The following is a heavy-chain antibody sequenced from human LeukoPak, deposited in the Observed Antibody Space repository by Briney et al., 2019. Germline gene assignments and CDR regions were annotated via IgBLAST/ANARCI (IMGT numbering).Heavy chain of an antibody. CDR2: TNPSGGST. Sequence: ASVKVSCKASGYTFTSYYMHWVRQAPGQGLEWMGITNPSGGSTSYAQKFQGRVTMTRDTSTSTVYMELSSLRSEDTAVYYCARATTVTMPGDYWGQGTLVTLSS. CDR1: GYTFTSYY. D-gene: IGHD4-17*01. CDR3: ARATTVTMPGDY. J-gene: IGHJ4*02. V-gene: IGHV1-46*01.